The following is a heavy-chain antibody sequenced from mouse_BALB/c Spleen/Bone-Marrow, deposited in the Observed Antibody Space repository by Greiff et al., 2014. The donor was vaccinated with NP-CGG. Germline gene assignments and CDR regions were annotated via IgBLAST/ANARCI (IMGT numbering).Heavy chain of an antibody. V-gene: IGHV1-82*01. Sequence: QVQLQQSGPELAKPGASVKISCKASGYAFSSSWMNWVKQRPGQGLEWIGRIYPGDGDTNYNGKFKGKATLTADKSSSTAYMQLSSLTSVDSAVYFCARHAYGNSYWYFDAWGAGTTVTVSS. CDR2: IYPGDGDT. CDR1: GYAFSSSW. D-gene: IGHD2-1*01. CDR3: ARHAYGNSYWYFDA. J-gene: IGHJ1*01.